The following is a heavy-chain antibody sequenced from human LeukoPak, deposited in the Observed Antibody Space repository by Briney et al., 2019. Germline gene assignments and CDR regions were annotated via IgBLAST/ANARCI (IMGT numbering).Heavy chain of an antibody. D-gene: IGHD2-8*01. CDR1: GFTFSSHW. Sequence: GGSLRLSCAASGFTFSSHWMTWVRQAPGKGLEWVANINPDGSEVYYVDSAKGRFPISRDNAQNSLYVQMHSLRAEDTAVYYCARDHVAPGLIFDSWGPGALVTVSS. V-gene: IGHV3-7*01. CDR3: ARDHVAPGLIFDS. J-gene: IGHJ4*02. CDR2: INPDGSEV.